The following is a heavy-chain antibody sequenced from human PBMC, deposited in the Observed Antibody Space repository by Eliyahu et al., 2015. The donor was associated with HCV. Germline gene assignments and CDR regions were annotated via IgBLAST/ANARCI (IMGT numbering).Heavy chain of an antibody. J-gene: IGHJ4*02. Sequence: QVKLVESGGGVVQPXRSLXLXCAASGFTFXTXGMHWVRQAPGKGLGWVALISHDASNKYYADSVKGRFTISRXNSKXTLYLQMNSLRAEDTAVYYCAKAPDSSATRRFFDYWGQGTLVTVSS. CDR2: ISHDASNK. V-gene: IGHV3-30*18. CDR1: GFTFXTXG. CDR3: AKAPDSSATRRFFDY. D-gene: IGHD3-22*01.